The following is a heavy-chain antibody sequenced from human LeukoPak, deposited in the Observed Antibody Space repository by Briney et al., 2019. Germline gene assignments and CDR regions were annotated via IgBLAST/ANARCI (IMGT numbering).Heavy chain of an antibody. CDR3: ARAGYCRGGSCYNYYYYGMDV. CDR1: GFTFSSYE. J-gene: IGHJ6*02. V-gene: IGHV3-48*03. D-gene: IGHD2-15*01. Sequence: GGSLRLSCAASGFTFSSYEMNWVRQAPGKGLEWVSYISSSGTTIYYADSVKGRFTISRDNAKNSLYLQMNSLRAEDTAVYYCARAGYCRGGSCYNYYYYGMDVWGQGTTVTVSS. CDR2: ISSSGTTI.